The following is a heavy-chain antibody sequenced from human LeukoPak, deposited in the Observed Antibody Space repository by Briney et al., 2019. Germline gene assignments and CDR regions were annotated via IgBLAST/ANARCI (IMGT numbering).Heavy chain of an antibody. V-gene: IGHV4-59*01. D-gene: IGHD6-19*01. CDR3: ARYSGWYYFDH. Sequence: SETLSLTCTVSGGSISSYYWSWIRQPPGKGLEWIGYIYYSGSTNYNPSLKSRVTISVDTSKNQFSLKLSSVTAADTAVYYCARYSGWYYFDHWGQGTLVTVSS. CDR2: IYYSGST. J-gene: IGHJ4*02. CDR1: GGSISSYY.